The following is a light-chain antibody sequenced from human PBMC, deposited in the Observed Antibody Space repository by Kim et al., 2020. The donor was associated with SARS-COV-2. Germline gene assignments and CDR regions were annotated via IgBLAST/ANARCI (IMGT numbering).Light chain of an antibody. Sequence: EIVMTQSPATLSVSPGERVTLSCRASQSVSSNLAWYQQKPGQAPRLLIYGASTRATGIPARFSGSGSGTEFTLTISSLQPEDFAVYYCQHYNNWLRTFGQGTKVDIK. CDR1: QSVSSN. CDR3: QHYNNWLRT. V-gene: IGKV3-15*01. CDR2: GAS. J-gene: IGKJ1*01.